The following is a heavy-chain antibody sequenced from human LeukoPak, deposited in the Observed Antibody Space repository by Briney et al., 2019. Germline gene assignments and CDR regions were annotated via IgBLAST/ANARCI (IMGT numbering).Heavy chain of an antibody. CDR1: EFIFRNYW. V-gene: IGHV3-7*04. CDR2: IKHDGTET. Sequence: GGSLRLSCAASEFIFRNYWMIWVRQAPGKGLEWVANIKHDGTETNYVDSVKGRFTVSRDNAKKSLYLQMNSLRAEDSAVYYCATDRDGYRKNWYRFHYWGQGTRVAVSS. CDR3: ATDRDGYRKNWYRFHY. J-gene: IGHJ4*02. D-gene: IGHD5-24*01.